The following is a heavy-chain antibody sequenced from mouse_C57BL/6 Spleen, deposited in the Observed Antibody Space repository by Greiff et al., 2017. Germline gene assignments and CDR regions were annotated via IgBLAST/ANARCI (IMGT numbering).Heavy chain of an antibody. J-gene: IGHJ4*01. V-gene: IGHV1-82*01. Sequence: VQLQQSGPELVKPGASVKISCKASGYAFSSSWMNWVKQRPGKGLEWIGRIYPGDGDTNYNGKFKGKATLTADKSSSTAYMQLSSLTSEDSAVYFCAREERYSKVYAMDYWGQGTSVTVSS. D-gene: IGHD2-5*01. CDR3: AREERYSKVYAMDY. CDR2: IYPGDGDT. CDR1: GYAFSSSW.